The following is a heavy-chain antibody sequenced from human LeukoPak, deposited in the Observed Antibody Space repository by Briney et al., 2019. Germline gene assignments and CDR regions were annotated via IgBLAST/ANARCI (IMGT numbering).Heavy chain of an antibody. CDR1: VYSFTNYY. CDR2: IHPNDGDT. V-gene: IGHV1-46*01. Sequence: GASVTVSCKASVYSFTNYYMHWVRQAPGQGLEWMGLIHPNDGDTKYAQEFQDRVTMTRDTSTSTVYMELSSLRSEDTAVYYCATYTQSGAQGVSDYWGQGTLVTVSS. D-gene: IGHD3-10*01. J-gene: IGHJ4*02. CDR3: ATYTQSGAQGVSDY.